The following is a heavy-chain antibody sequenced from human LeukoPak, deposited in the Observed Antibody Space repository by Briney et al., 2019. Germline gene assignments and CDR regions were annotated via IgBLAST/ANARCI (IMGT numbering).Heavy chain of an antibody. V-gene: IGHV1-2*02. D-gene: IGHD3-10*01. CDR3: ARGGITMVRGVILGNWFDP. CDR1: GYTFTGYY. CDR2: INPNSGGT. Sequence: ASVKVSCKASGYTFTGYYMHWVRQAPGQGLEWMGWINPNSGGTNYAQKFQGRVTMTRDTSISTAYMELSRLRSDDTAVYYCARGGITMVRGVILGNWFDPWGQGTLVTVSS. J-gene: IGHJ5*02.